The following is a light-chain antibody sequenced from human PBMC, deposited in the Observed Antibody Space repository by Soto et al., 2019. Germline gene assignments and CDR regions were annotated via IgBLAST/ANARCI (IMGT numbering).Light chain of an antibody. J-gene: IGKJ1*01. Sequence: EIVLTQSPGTLSLSPGERATLSCRASQSVSSSYLAWYQQKPGQAPRLLIYGASSRATGIPHRFSGSGSGTEFTLTISRRESEEFAVYSCQQYGSSPRTFGQGTKVEIK. CDR2: GAS. CDR1: QSVSSSY. V-gene: IGKV3-20*01. CDR3: QQYGSSPRT.